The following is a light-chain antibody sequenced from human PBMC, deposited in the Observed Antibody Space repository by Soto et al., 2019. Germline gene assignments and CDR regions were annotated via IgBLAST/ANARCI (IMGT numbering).Light chain of an antibody. CDR1: QSLRSK. CDR2: GAS. J-gene: IGKJ2*01. CDR3: QQYGTSPYT. Sequence: EIVMTQSPATLSASPGERATLSCRASQSLRSKLAWYQHKPGQAPRLLIYGASTRATGIPARFSGSGSGTEFTLTISSLQSEDSAVYYCQQYGTSPYTFGQGTKLEIK. V-gene: IGKV3-15*01.